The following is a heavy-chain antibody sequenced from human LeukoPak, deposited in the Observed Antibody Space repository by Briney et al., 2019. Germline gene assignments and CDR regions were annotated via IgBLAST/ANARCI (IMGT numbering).Heavy chain of an antibody. V-gene: IGHV4-39*01. CDR1: GGSISSSSYY. J-gene: IGHJ4*02. D-gene: IGHD3/OR15-3a*01. CDR3: ARHGHEVRWTGLGYFGY. CDR2: ICYSGST. Sequence: TSETLSLTCTVSGGSISSSSYYWGWIRQPPGKGLEWIGSICYSGSTYYNPSLKSRVTISVDTSKNQFSLKLSSVTAPHTAVYYCARHGHEVRWTGLGYFGYWGQGTLVTVSS.